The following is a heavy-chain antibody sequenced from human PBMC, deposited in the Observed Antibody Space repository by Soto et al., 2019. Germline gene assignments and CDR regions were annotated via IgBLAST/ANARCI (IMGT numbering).Heavy chain of an antibody. Sequence: QVLLQQSGPGLVKPSQTLSLTFAIFGDSVSSNSAAWNWIRQSPSRGLEWLGRTYYRSTWYNDYAVSVRSQIAINPVTSKSQFSLQLNSVTPEDTAVYYCARTDYHSDRSGYYNFDYWGQGTLVTVSS. CDR2: TYYRSTWYN. D-gene: IGHD3-22*01. J-gene: IGHJ4*02. V-gene: IGHV6-1*01. CDR3: ARTDYHSDRSGYYNFDY. CDR1: GDSVSSNSAA.